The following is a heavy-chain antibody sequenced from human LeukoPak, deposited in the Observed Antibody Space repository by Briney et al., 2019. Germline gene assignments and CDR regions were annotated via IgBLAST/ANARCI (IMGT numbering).Heavy chain of an antibody. D-gene: IGHD4-23*01. V-gene: IGHV3-11*01. CDR1: RFTFSDYY. CDR3: ARMGSTVGPL. CDR2: ISTSGSTM. Sequence: GGSLRPSCAASRFTFSDYYMSWIRQAPGKGLEWVSYISTSGSTMYYADSAKGRFTISRDNAKNSLFLQMNSLRAEDTAVYYCARMGSTVGPLWGQGTLVTVSS. J-gene: IGHJ4*02.